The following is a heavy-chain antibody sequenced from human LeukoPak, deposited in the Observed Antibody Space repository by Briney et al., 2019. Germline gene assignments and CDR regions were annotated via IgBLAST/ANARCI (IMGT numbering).Heavy chain of an antibody. V-gene: IGHV3-64*01. J-gene: IGHJ4*02. CDR2: ISSTGGGT. CDR3: ATYFESSYGY. CDR1: GFILSNYA. Sequence: GGSLRLSCAASGFILSNYAMHWVRQAPGKGLEYVSAISSTGGGTYYANSVKGRFTISRDNSKNTLCLQMGSLRAEDMAVYYCATYFESSYGYWGQGTLVTVSS. D-gene: IGHD3-22*01.